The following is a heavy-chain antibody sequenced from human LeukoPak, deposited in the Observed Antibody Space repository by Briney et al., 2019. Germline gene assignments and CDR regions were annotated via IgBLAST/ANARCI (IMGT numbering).Heavy chain of an antibody. V-gene: IGHV4-59*01. J-gene: IGHJ5*02. D-gene: IGHD6-19*01. CDR1: GGSISNYY. CDR3: ARVSIAVAGTGLFLWFDP. CDR2: IYYSGST. Sequence: SETLSLTCTVSGGSISNYYWSWIRQPPEKGLEWIGYIYYSGSTNYNPSLKSRVTISVDTSKNQFSLKLSSVTAADTAVYYCARVSIAVAGTGLFLWFDPWGQGTLVTVSS.